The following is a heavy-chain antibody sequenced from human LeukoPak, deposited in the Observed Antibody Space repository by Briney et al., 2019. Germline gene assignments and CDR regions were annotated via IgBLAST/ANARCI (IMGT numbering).Heavy chain of an antibody. CDR1: GGSISSYY. V-gene: IGHV4-59*01. J-gene: IGHJ5*02. CDR2: ISYSGST. CDR3: AREGTAGTNLNWFDP. D-gene: IGHD1-1*01. Sequence: SETLSLTCTVSGGSISSYYWSWIRQPPGKGLEWIGYISYSGSTNFNPSLKSRVTISVDTSKNQFSLKLSSVTAADTAVYYCAREGTAGTNLNWFDPWGQGTLVAVSS.